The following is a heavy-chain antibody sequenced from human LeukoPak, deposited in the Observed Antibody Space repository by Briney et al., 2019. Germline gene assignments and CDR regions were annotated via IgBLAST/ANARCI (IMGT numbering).Heavy chain of an antibody. CDR1: GFTFNTFG. V-gene: IGHV3-48*03. D-gene: IGHD2-8*01. CDR2: ITGSATTT. Sequence: GGSLRLSCATSGFTFNTFGMHWVRQAPGKGLEWVSYITGSATTTYYADSVKGRFTISRDNAKNTLYLQMNSLRAEDTAVYYCARVDVLSGGWGQGTLVTVSS. J-gene: IGHJ4*02. CDR3: ARVDVLSGG.